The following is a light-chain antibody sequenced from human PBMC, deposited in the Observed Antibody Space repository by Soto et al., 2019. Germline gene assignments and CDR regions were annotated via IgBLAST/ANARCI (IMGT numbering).Light chain of an antibody. V-gene: IGLV2-14*01. Sequence: QSALTQPASVSGSPGQSITISCTGTSSDVGGYSYVSWYQQHPGKAPKVMIYEVSNRPSGVSNRFSGSKSGNTAALSISGLQGEDEADYYCSSYTSSSTLLFGTGTKVTVL. CDR1: SSDVGGYSY. CDR3: SSYTSSSTLL. CDR2: EVS. J-gene: IGLJ1*01.